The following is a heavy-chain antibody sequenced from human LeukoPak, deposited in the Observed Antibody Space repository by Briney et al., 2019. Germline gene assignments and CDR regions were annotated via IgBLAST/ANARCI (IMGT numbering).Heavy chain of an antibody. V-gene: IGHV3-21*01. CDR1: GFTFSSYS. CDR3: ARGANGGYLLFDP. CDR2: ISSSSSYI. Sequence: PGGSLRLSCAASGFTFSSYSVNWVRQAPGKGLEWVSSISSSSSYIYYADSVKGRFTISRDNAKNSLYLRMNSLRAEDTAVYYCARGANGGYLLFDPWGQGTLVTVSS. D-gene: IGHD7-27*01. J-gene: IGHJ5*02.